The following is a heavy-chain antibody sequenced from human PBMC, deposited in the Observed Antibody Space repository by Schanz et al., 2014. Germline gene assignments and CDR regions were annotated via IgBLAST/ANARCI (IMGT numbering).Heavy chain of an antibody. J-gene: IGHJ5*02. CDR3: ATASSPVREAGAGSSLHL. CDR1: GFTFSSYA. Sequence: EVQLVQSGGGLIQPGGSLRLSCAASGFTFSSYAMSWVRQAPGKGLEWVSYVSRSTPDIYYADSVKGRFTMSRDNAKNSVFLQMNSLRAEDTAVYYCATASSPVREAGAGSSLHLWGQGTLVTVSS. D-gene: IGHD6-13*01. CDR2: VSRSTPDI. V-gene: IGHV3-48*01.